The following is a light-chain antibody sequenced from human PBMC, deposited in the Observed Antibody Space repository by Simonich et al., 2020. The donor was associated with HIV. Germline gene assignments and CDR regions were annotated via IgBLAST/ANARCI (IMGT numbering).Light chain of an antibody. Sequence: EIVMTQSPGTLSVSPGERATLSCRASQSVNSNLAWYQQKPGQAHRLLLYGASTRATGIPARFSGSESGTEFTLTISSLQSEDFAVYYCQQYNNWPPYTFGQGTKLEIK. CDR1: QSVNSN. V-gene: IGKV3-15*01. CDR2: GAS. CDR3: QQYNNWPPYT. J-gene: IGKJ2*01.